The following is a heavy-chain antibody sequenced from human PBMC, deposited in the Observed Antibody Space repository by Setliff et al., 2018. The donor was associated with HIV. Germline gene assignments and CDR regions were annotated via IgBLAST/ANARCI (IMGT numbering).Heavy chain of an antibody. J-gene: IGHJ5*02. CDR1: GDSINNYY. CDR3: ARGVYSSGWYLLTRLDP. D-gene: IGHD6-19*01. CDR2: VYSTGST. Sequence: SETLSLTCTVSGDSINNYYWSWIRQPPGKGLEWIGYVYSTGSTNSKSSLKSRVTISVDTSKNQFSLKLSSVTAADTAVYYCARGVYSSGWYLLTRLDPWGQGVLVTVSS. V-gene: IGHV4-59*01.